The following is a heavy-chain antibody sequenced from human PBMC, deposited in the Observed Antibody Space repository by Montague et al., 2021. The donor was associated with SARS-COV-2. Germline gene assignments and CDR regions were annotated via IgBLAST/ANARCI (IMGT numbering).Heavy chain of an antibody. J-gene: IGHJ6*02. D-gene: IGHD6-19*01. V-gene: IGHV3-30*04. CDR1: GFLFSNYA. Sequence: SLRLSCAASGFLFSNYAMHWVRQAPGKGLEWVAAIPHDGSKTYYADSVKGRFTISRDNSKNALFLQLNSLRGEDTALYYCARDGPVGVSYGNGWYDHPYYYGMAVWGQGTTVSVSS. CDR2: IPHDGSKT. CDR3: ARDGPVGVSYGNGWYDHPYYYGMAV.